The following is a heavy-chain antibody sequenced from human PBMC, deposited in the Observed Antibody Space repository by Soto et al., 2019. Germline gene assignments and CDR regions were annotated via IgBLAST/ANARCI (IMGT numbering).Heavy chain of an antibody. CDR2: ISAYNGNT. J-gene: IGHJ6*02. D-gene: IGHD3-10*01. CDR1: GYTFTSYG. Sequence: QVQLVQSGAEVKKPGASVKVSCKASGYTFTSYGISWVRQAPGQGLEWMGWISAYNGNTNYAQKLQGRVTMTTDTSTSTAYMELRSLRSDDTAVYYCARDVDGSGSYPLYYYYYGMDVWGQRTTVTVSS. CDR3: ARDVDGSGSYPLYYYYYGMDV. V-gene: IGHV1-18*01.